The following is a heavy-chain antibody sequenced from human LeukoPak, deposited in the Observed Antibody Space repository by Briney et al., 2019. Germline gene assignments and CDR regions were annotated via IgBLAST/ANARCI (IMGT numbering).Heavy chain of an antibody. D-gene: IGHD2-15*01. Sequence: ASVKVSCKTSESAFAASSIHWVRLAPGQWLEWMGWIKPNSGGTNYAQKSQGRVTMTTDTSTSTAYMEMRSLRSDDTAVYYCARVVSWQGARIDYWGQGTLVTVSS. J-gene: IGHJ4*02. CDR1: ESAFAASS. CDR2: IKPNSGGT. CDR3: ARVVSWQGARIDY. V-gene: IGHV1-2*02.